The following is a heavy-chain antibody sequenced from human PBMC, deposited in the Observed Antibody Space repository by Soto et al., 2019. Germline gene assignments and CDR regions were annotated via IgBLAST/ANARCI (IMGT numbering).Heavy chain of an antibody. J-gene: IGHJ3*01. Sequence: QVQLLESGPGLVKPSETLSLTCTVSGGSISNYYWSWIRQPPGKGLEWIGYVYYSGDTDYNPSLKSRVSISVDTSKNQFSLNLSSVTAADTAVYYCARGYSGYYLDAFEFWGQGTRVTVSS. V-gene: IGHV4-59*01. CDR2: VYYSGDT. CDR3: ARGYSGYYLDAFEF. CDR1: GGSISNYY. D-gene: IGHD3-22*01.